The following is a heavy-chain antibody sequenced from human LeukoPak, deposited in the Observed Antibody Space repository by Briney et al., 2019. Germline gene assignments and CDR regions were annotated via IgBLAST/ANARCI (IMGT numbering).Heavy chain of an antibody. D-gene: IGHD6-6*01. CDR2: IGGSGDTT. Sequence: GGSLRLSCAASGFSFSSYAMSWVRQAPGKGLHWVSTIGGSGDTTYYADSVKGRFTISRDNSKITLDLQMNSLRADDTAVYYCAKGDSNSRSGTYYMHVWGKGTTVTVSS. J-gene: IGHJ6*03. CDR1: GFSFSSYA. CDR3: AKGDSNSRSGTYYMHV. V-gene: IGHV3-23*01.